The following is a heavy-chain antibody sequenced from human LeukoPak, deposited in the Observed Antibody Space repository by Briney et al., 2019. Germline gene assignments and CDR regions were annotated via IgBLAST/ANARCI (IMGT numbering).Heavy chain of an antibody. V-gene: IGHV4-59*01. J-gene: IGHJ2*01. Sequence: SETLSLTCTVSGVSISSSYWSWIRQSPGKGLEWIGYISYRGTTKYNPSLKGRVTISMDTPKNQVSLNLSSVTAADTAFYYCARDPGSCSGGSCSFYRYFDLWCRGTLVSVSS. D-gene: IGHD2-15*01. CDR1: GVSISSSY. CDR3: ARDPGSCSGGSCSFYRYFDL. CDR2: ISYRGTT.